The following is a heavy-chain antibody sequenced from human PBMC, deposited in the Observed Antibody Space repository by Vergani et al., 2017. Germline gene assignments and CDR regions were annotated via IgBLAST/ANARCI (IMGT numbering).Heavy chain of an antibody. CDR3: ARHRKPSWYSEYNWFDP. Sequence: QVQLVQSGAEVKKPGSSVKVSCKASGGTFSSYAISWVRQAPGQGREWMGGIIPIFGTANYAQKFQGRVTITADESTSTAYMELSSLRSEDTAVYYCARHRKPSWYSEYNWFDPWGQGTLVTVSS. D-gene: IGHD2-15*01. J-gene: IGHJ5*02. CDR1: GGTFSSYA. V-gene: IGHV1-69*01. CDR2: IIPIFGTA.